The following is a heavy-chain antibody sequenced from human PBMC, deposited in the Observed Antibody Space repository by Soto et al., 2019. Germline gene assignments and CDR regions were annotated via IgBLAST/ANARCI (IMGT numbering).Heavy chain of an antibody. D-gene: IGHD4-4*01. V-gene: IGHV3-73*01. Sequence: GGSLRLSCAASGFTFSNAWMSWVRQAPGKGLEWVGRIKSKANSYATAYAASVKGRFTISRDDSKNTAYLQMNSLKTEDTAVYYCTRHNTLPSRLQRDPMDVWGKGTTVTVSS. CDR3: TRHNTLPSRLQRDPMDV. CDR1: GFTFSNAW. J-gene: IGHJ6*03. CDR2: IKSKANSYAT.